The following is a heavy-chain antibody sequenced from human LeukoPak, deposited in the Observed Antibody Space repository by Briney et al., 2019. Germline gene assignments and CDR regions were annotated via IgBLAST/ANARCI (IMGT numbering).Heavy chain of an antibody. CDR2: IYYSGST. D-gene: IGHD2/OR15-2a*01. J-gene: IGHJ3*01. V-gene: IGHV4-39*07. CDR1: GGSISSSSYY. CDR3: ARKNYFALGAFDV. Sequence: SETLSLTCTVSGGSISSSSYYWGWIRQPPGKGLEWIGSIYYSGSTYYNPSLKSRVTISVDTSRNQFSLNLNSVTAADTAVYYCARKNYFALGAFDVWGQGTMVTVSS.